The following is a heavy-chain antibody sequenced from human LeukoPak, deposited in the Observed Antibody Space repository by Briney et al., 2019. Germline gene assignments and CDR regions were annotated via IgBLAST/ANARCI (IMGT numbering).Heavy chain of an antibody. CDR3: AKRGVVIRVIPVGFHKEAYYFDS. Sequence: GGSLRLSCAVSGITLSNYAMSWVRQAPGKGLEWVAGISGSGGGTHYADSVKGRFTISRDNPKNTLYLQMNNLRAGDTVVYFCAKRGVVIRVIPVGFHKEAYYFDSWGQGALVTVSS. V-gene: IGHV3-23*01. D-gene: IGHD3-22*01. J-gene: IGHJ4*02. CDR1: GITLSNYA. CDR2: ISGSGGGT.